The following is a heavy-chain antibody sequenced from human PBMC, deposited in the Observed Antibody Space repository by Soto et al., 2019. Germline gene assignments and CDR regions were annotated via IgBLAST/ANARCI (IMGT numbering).Heavy chain of an antibody. V-gene: IGHV4-34*01. CDR1: SGSFSGYY. Sequence: SETLSLTCAVYSGSFSGYYWSWIRQPPGKGLEWIGEIYHGLSIVYNPSLKSRVTISGDSSKNQFSLKLSSVTAADTTVYYCARHGGYYFDYWGQGTLVTVSS. J-gene: IGHJ4*02. D-gene: IGHD3-16*01. CDR3: ARHGGYYFDY. CDR2: IYHGLSI.